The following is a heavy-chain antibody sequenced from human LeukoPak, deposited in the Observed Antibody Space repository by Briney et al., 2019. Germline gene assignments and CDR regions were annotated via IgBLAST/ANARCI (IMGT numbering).Heavy chain of an antibody. CDR1: GFTFSSYE. Sequence: PGGSLRLSCAASGFTFSSYEMNWVRQAPGKGLEWVSYISSSGSNIYYAVSVKGRFTISRDNAKNSLFLQMNSLRAEDTAVYYCARLYSSSSGRALDYWGQGTLVTVSS. CDR3: ARLYSSSSGRALDY. V-gene: IGHV3-48*03. J-gene: IGHJ4*02. CDR2: ISSSGSNI. D-gene: IGHD6-6*01.